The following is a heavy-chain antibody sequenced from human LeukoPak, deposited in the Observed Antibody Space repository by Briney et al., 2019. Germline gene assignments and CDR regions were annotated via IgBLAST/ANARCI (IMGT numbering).Heavy chain of an antibody. CDR3: AKVLRLGELSSYFDY. CDR2: ISGSGGST. CDR1: GGSFSGYY. Sequence: QPSETLSLTCAVYGGSFSGYYWSWVRQAPGKGLEWVSAISGSGGSTYYADSVKGRFTISRDNSKNTLYLQMNSLRAEDTAVYYCAKVLRLGELSSYFDYWGQGTLVTVSS. D-gene: IGHD3-16*02. V-gene: IGHV3-23*01. J-gene: IGHJ4*02.